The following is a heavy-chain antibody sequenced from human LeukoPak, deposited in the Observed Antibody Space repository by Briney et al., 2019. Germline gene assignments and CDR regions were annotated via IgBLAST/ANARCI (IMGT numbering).Heavy chain of an antibody. Sequence: GASVTVSCKASGYTFTSYAMHWVRQAPGQRREWKGWINAGEGNTKYSQKFQGRVTITRDTSASTAYMELSSLRSEDTAVYYCARGPDCSSTSCYAGDAFDIWGQGTMVTVSS. V-gene: IGHV1-3*01. J-gene: IGHJ3*02. CDR3: ARGPDCSSTSCYAGDAFDI. CDR2: INAGEGNT. CDR1: GYTFTSYA. D-gene: IGHD2-2*01.